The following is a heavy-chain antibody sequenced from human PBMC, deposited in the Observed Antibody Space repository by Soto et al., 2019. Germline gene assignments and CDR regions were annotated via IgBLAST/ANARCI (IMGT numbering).Heavy chain of an antibody. CDR1: GFIFSNYV. J-gene: IGHJ4*02. CDR3: AKKPLSIRMFDY. D-gene: IGHD3-16*02. Sequence: EVQLLDSGGGFVQPGGSLRLSCAASGFIFSNYVMSWVRLAPGKGLEWVANITGSGGDTFYADSVKGRFAISRDNSKNTLYLQMNSLRVEDTAVYYCAKKPLSIRMFDYWGQGTLVTVPS. CDR2: ITGSGGDT. V-gene: IGHV3-23*01.